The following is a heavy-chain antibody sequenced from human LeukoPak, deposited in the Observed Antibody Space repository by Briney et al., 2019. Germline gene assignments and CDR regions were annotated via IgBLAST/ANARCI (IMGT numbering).Heavy chain of an antibody. CDR3: ARGVPWELLRNGAFDI. CDR2: IYYSGST. D-gene: IGHD1-26*01. CDR1: GGSISSYY. J-gene: IGHJ3*02. V-gene: IGHV4-59*01. Sequence: PSETLSLTCTVSGGSISSYYWSWIRQPPGKGLEWIGYIYYSGSTNYNPSLKSRVTISVDTSKNQFSLKLSSVTAADTAVYYCARGVPWELLRNGAFDIWGQGTMVTVSS.